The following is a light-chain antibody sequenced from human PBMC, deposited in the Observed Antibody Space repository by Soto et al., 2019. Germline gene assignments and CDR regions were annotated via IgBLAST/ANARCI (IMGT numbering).Light chain of an antibody. J-gene: IGLJ3*02. CDR2: LDRSGSY. V-gene: IGLV4-60*02. Sequence: QSVLTQSSSASASLGSSVKLTCILSRGHSTYIIAWHQQQPGKAPRFLMTLDRSGSYNRGSGVPDRFSGSSSGADRYLTISNLPFEDEGDYYCETWYSNTHKVFGGGTKLTVL. CDR3: ETWYSNTHKV. CDR1: RGHSTYI.